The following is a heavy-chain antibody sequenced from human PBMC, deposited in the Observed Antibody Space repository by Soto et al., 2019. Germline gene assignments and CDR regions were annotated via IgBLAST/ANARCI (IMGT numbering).Heavy chain of an antibody. CDR3: ARRWGEGRVDY. CDR2: IYHSGCT. CDR1: GASISSSNW. V-gene: IGHV4-4*02. D-gene: IGHD3-10*01. J-gene: IGHJ4*02. Sequence: QVQLQESGPGLVKPSGTLSLTCAVSGASISSSNWWSWVRQPPGKGLEWIGEIYHSGCTNYNPSLKPRVTISVDKSRNQFSLKLSSVTAADTAVYYCARRWGEGRVDYWGQGTLVTVSS.